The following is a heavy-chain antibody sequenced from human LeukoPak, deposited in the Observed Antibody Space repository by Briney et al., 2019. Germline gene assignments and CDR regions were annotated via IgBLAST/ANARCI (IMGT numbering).Heavy chain of an antibody. CDR2: IYHSGST. CDR1: GYSISSGYY. D-gene: IGHD3-22*01. V-gene: IGHV4-38-2*02. J-gene: IGHJ4*02. CDR3: ARVTGYMIEDSFDY. Sequence: SETLSLTCTVSGYSISSGYYWGWIRQPPGKGLEWIGNIYHSGSTSYNPSLKSRVTMSVDMARSQFSLKLKAVTAAETAVYSCARVTGYMIEDSFDYWGQGTLVTVSS.